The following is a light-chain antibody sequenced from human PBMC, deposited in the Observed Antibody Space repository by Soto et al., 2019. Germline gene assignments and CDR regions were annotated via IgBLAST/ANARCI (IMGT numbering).Light chain of an antibody. CDR2: EVS. CDR1: SSDVGSYNY. CDR3: SSYTSSSTL. V-gene: IGLV2-14*01. J-gene: IGLJ1*01. Sequence: QSVLTQPASVSGSPGQSITISCTGTSSDVGSYNYVSWYQQHPGKAPKLMIYEVSDRPSGISSCFSGSKSGNTASLTISGLQTEDEADYYCSSYTSSSTLFGTGTKVTVL.